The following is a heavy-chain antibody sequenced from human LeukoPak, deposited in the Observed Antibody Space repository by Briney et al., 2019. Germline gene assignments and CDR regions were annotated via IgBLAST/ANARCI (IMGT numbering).Heavy chain of an antibody. D-gene: IGHD6-19*01. CDR2: INHSGST. CDR1: GGSFSGYY. Sequence: PSETLSLTCAVYGGSFSGYYWSWIRQPPGKGLEWIGEINHSGSTNYNPSLKSRVTISVDTSKNQFSLKLSSVTAADTAVYYCARGPWDGIAVAGRHQTKYYYYGMDVWGQGTTVTVSS. V-gene: IGHV4-34*01. CDR3: ARGPWDGIAVAGRHQTKYYYYGMDV. J-gene: IGHJ6*02.